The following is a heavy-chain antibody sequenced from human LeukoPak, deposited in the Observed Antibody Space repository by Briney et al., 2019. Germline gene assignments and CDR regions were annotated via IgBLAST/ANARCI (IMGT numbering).Heavy chain of an antibody. Sequence: GASVKVSCKASGYTFTGYYMHWVRQAPGQGLEWTGWINPNSGGTNYAQKFQGRVTMTRDTSISTAYMELSRLRSDDTAVYYCAREDTAMGSFDYWGQGTLVTVSS. CDR3: AREDTAMGSFDY. D-gene: IGHD5-18*01. J-gene: IGHJ4*02. V-gene: IGHV1-2*02. CDR2: INPNSGGT. CDR1: GYTFTGYY.